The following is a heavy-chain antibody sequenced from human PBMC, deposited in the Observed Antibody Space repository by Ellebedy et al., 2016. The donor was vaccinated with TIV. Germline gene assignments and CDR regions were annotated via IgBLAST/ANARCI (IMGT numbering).Heavy chain of an antibody. Sequence: GESLKISCAASGFTFDDYGMSWVRQAPGKGLEWVSGINWNGGSTGYADSVKGRFTISRDNAKNSLYLQMNSLRAEDTALYYCARATYYYGSGSYYNVGYFDYWGQGTLVTVSS. V-gene: IGHV3-20*04. J-gene: IGHJ4*02. D-gene: IGHD3-10*01. CDR3: ARATYYYGSGSYYNVGYFDY. CDR1: GFTFDDYG. CDR2: INWNGGST.